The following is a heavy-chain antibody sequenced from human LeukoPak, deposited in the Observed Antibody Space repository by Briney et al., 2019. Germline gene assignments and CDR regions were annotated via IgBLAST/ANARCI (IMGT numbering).Heavy chain of an antibody. J-gene: IGHJ4*02. D-gene: IGHD3-22*01. CDR1: GYTFTGYY. CDR2: INPNSGGT. CDR3: ARDQGYYYDSSAAQ. Sequence: GASVKVSCKASGYTFTGYYMHWVRQAPGQGLEWMGWINPNSGGTNYAQKFQGRVTMTRDTPISTAYMELSRLRSDDTAVYYCARDQGYYYDSSAAQWGQGTLVTVSS. V-gene: IGHV1-2*02.